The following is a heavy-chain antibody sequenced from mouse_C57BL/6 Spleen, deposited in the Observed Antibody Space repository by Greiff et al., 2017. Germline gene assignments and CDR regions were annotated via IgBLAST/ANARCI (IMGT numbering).Heavy chain of an antibody. CDR3: ARNDGYYYFDY. CDR1: GYSFTGYF. Sequence: EVQLVESGPELVKPGDSVKISCKASGYSFTGYFMNWVMQSHGKSLEWIGRINPYNGDTFYNQKFKGKATLTVDKSSSTAHMELRSLTSEDSAVYYCARNDGYYYFDYWGQGTTLTVSS. D-gene: IGHD2-3*01. V-gene: IGHV1-20*01. J-gene: IGHJ2*01. CDR2: INPYNGDT.